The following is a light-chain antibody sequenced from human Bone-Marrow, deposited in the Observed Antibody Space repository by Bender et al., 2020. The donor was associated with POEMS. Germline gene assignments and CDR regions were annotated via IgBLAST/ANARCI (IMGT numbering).Light chain of an antibody. CDR2: EVT. CDR1: STDVGGYDY. V-gene: IGLV2-14*01. Sequence: QSALTQPASVSGSPGQSITISCTGTSTDVGGYDYVSWYQQHPGQVPKLMIYEVTKRPSGVSNRFSGSKSGNTASLTISGLQAEDEADYYCSSKTSSSTYIFGDGTKVTVL. J-gene: IGLJ1*01. CDR3: SSKTSSSTYI.